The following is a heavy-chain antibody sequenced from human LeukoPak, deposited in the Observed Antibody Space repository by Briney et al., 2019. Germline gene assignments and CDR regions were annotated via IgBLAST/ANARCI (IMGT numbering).Heavy chain of an antibody. CDR3: ARDSVLRYFDWLFPYYMDV. Sequence: GGSLRLSCAASGFTFSSYWMSWIRQAPGKGLEWVPYISTSGSTIYYADSVKGRFTISRDNAKNSLYLQMNSLRAEDTAVYYCARDSVLRYFDWLFPYYMDVWGKGTTVTISS. J-gene: IGHJ6*03. CDR2: ISTSGSTI. V-gene: IGHV3-11*01. CDR1: GFTFSSYW. D-gene: IGHD3-9*01.